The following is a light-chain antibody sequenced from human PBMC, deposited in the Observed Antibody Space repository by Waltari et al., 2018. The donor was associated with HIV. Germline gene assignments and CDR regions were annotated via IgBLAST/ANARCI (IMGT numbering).Light chain of an antibody. CDR2: RNN. J-gene: IGLJ2*01. V-gene: IGLV1-47*01. CDR3: AAWDDRLSGRL. CDR1: NSNVRNNY. Sequence: QSLLAQPRSVSGTPGQRVNISCSGSNSNVRNNYVYWYQQVPGVAPKLLIYRNNQRHSGVPDRFSGSKSGTSASLAISGLRTEDEGDYYCAAWDDRLSGRLFGGGTKVTVL.